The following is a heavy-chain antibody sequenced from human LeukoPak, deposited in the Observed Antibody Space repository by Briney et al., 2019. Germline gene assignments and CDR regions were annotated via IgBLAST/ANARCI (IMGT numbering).Heavy chain of an antibody. Sequence: SETLSLTCTVSGGSISTYYWSWIRQPPGKGLEWIGYIYYTGSTNYYPSLNSRVTISVDTSKNQFSLKLSSVTAADTAVYYCARPSTSWPPGAFDIWGQGTMVTVSS. D-gene: IGHD6-13*01. V-gene: IGHV4-59*08. CDR3: ARPSTSWPPGAFDI. CDR1: GGSISTYY. J-gene: IGHJ3*02. CDR2: IYYTGST.